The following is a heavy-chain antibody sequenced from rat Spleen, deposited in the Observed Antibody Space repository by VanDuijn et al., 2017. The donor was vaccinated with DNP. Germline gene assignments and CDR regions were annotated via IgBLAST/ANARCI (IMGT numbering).Heavy chain of an antibody. J-gene: IGHJ1*01. D-gene: IGHD1-9*01. Sequence: EVQLQESGSGLVKPSQSLSLTCSVTGYSITSNYWGWIRKFPGNKMEYIGHISYSGSTNYNPSLKSRISITRDTSKNQFFLHLNSVTTEDTATYYCARGVSSYYGYNSYWYFDFWGPGTMVTVSS. CDR1: GYSITSNY. V-gene: IGHV3-1*01. CDR3: ARGVSSYYGYNSYWYFDF. CDR2: ISYSGST.